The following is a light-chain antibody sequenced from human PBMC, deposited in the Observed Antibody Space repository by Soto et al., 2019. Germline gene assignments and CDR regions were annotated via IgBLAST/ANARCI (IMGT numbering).Light chain of an antibody. V-gene: IGKV2-28*01. CDR1: QSLLHSNGYNY. CDR2: LGS. J-gene: IGKJ4*01. CDR3: MQGVQTPPT. Sequence: DIVMTQSPLSLSVTPGEPASISCRSSQSLLHSNGYNYLDWYLQKPGQSPLLLIYLGSNRATWVPDRFSASGSGTDFTLKISRVEAEDVGVYYCMQGVQTPPTFGGGTKVEIK.